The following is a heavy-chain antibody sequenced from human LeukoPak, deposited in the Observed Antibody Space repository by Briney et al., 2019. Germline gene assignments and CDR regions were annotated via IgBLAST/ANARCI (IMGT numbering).Heavy chain of an antibody. CDR2: IIPIFGTA. V-gene: IGHV1-69*13. CDR1: GGTFSSYA. D-gene: IGHD1-14*01. Sequence: ASVKVSCKASGGTFSSYAISWVRQAPGQGLEWMGGIIPIFGTANYAQKFQGRVTITADESTSTAYMELSSLGSEDTAVYYCARRGSPSTLNPYYYYGMDVWGQGTTVTVSS. J-gene: IGHJ6*02. CDR3: ARRGSPSTLNPYYYYGMDV.